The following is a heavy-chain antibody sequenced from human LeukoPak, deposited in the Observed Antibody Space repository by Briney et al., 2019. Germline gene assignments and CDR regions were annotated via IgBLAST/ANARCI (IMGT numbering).Heavy chain of an antibody. Sequence: GGSLRLSCVASGFTFDDLAMHWVRQAPGKGLEWVSSVTWSSGVTGYADSMKGRFTISRDNAKNSLYLQMNSLRAEDTALYYCAKGRVSRFFDWSIDYWGQGTLVSVSS. CDR2: VTWSSGVT. CDR1: GFTFDDLA. D-gene: IGHD3-9*01. V-gene: IGHV3-9*01. CDR3: AKGRVSRFFDWSIDY. J-gene: IGHJ4*02.